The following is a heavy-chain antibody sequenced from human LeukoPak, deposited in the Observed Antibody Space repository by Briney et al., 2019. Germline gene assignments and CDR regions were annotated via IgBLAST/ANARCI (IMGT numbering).Heavy chain of an antibody. Sequence: SETLSLTCAVYGGSFSGYYWSWIRQPPGKGLEWIGEINHSGSTNYNPSLKSRVTISVDTSKNQFSLKLSSVTAADTAVYYCARDPVEWELLLDYWGQGTLVTVSS. D-gene: IGHD1-26*01. CDR3: ARDPVEWELLLDY. V-gene: IGHV4-34*01. CDR1: GGSFSGYY. J-gene: IGHJ4*02. CDR2: INHSGST.